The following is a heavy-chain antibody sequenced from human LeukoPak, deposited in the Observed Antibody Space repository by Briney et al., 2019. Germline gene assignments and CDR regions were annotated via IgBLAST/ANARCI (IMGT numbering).Heavy chain of an antibody. CDR2: IIPIFGTA. CDR1: GGAFSSYA. D-gene: IGHD1-26*01. J-gene: IGHJ4*02. CDR3: ARGSGSYYEDY. V-gene: IGHV1-69*01. Sequence: SGEGSCKASGGAFSSYAISWVRPAPGQGLEWMGGIIPIFGTANYAQKFQGRVTITADESTSTAYMELSSLRSEDTAVYYCARGSGSYYEDYWGQGTLVTVSS.